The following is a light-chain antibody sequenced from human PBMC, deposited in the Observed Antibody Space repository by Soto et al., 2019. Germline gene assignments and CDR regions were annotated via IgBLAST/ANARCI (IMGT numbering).Light chain of an antibody. CDR2: SNN. V-gene: IGLV1-44*01. CDR3: AAWDASLNDPV. J-gene: IGLJ2*01. Sequence: QSALTQPPSASGTPGQRVTISCSGSSSNIGSNTVNWYQHLPGTAPKLLIYSNNQRPSGVPDRFSGSKSDTSASLAISGLQSEDEADYYCAAWDASLNDPVFGGGTKVTVL. CDR1: SSNIGSNT.